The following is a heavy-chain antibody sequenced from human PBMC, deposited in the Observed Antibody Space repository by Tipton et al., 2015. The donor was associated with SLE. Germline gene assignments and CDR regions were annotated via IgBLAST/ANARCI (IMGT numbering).Heavy chain of an antibody. CDR3: ARDKPRGYYDFWSGHSLDVFDI. Sequence: TLSLTCTVSGGSISGHYWSWIRQAPGKGLEWIGYVYYSGSTNYNPSLKSRVTISVDTSKNQFSLKLSSVTAADMAVYYCARDKPRGYYDFWSGHSLDVFDIWGQGTMVTVSS. D-gene: IGHD3-3*01. CDR1: GGSISGHY. V-gene: IGHV4-59*11. J-gene: IGHJ3*02. CDR2: VYYSGST.